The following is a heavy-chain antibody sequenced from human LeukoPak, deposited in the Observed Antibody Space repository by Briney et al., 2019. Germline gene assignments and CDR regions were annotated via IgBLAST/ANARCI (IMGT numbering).Heavy chain of an antibody. J-gene: IGHJ4*02. CDR1: GGSISSSSYY. Sequence: SETLSLTCTVSGGSISSSSYYWAWIRQPPGKGLEWIGSTHYSGSTYYNPSPKSRVTISVDTSKNQFSLKLSSVTAADTAVYYCARVVLLNYYNSSGYYVDYWGQGTLVTVSS. V-gene: IGHV4-39*01. CDR2: THYSGST. CDR3: ARVVLLNYYNSSGYYVDY. D-gene: IGHD3-22*01.